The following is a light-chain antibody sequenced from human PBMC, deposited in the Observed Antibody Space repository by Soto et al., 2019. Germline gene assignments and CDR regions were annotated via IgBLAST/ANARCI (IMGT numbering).Light chain of an antibody. J-gene: IGLJ1*01. CDR2: EVR. Sequence: QSVLTQPSCVSGSPGQSITISCTGTSSDVGAYNYVSWYQQYPGRAPKVIIFEVRKRPSGVSTRFSGSKSGDTASLTISGLQAEDEADYYCSSYRSSTTFVFGTGTKVTVL. CDR3: SSYRSSTTFV. V-gene: IGLV2-14*01. CDR1: SSDVGAYNY.